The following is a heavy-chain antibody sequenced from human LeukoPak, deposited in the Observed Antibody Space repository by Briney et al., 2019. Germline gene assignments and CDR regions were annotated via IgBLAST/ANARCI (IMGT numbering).Heavy chain of an antibody. D-gene: IGHD1-26*01. V-gene: IGHV3-11*01. CDR2: ISSSSSTM. CDR1: GLTFSDLW. CDR3: ARARGSYSFDY. J-gene: IGHJ4*02. Sequence: GGSLRLSCAASGLTFSDLWMSWVRQAPGKGLEWVSHISSSSSTMYYADSVKGRFTISRDNAKNSLFLQMNSLRVEDTAVYYCARARGSYSFDYWGQGTLVTVSS.